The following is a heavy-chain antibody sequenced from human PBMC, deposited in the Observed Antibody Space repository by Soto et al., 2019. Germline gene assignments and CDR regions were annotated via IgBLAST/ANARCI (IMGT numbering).Heavy chain of an antibody. CDR3: ARRCSSTSCYYYYYGMDV. J-gene: IGHJ6*02. CDR2: IYHSGST. Sequence: PSETLSLTCAVSGGSISSGGYSWSWIRQPPGKGLEWIGYIYHSGSTYYNPSLKSRVTISVDRSKNQFSLKLSSVTTADTAVYYCARRCSSTSCYYYYYGMDVWGQGTTVPSP. V-gene: IGHV4-30-2*01. CDR1: GGSISSGGYS. D-gene: IGHD2-2*01.